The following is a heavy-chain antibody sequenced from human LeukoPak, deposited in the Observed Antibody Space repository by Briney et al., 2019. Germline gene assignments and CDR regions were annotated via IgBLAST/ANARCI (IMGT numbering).Heavy chain of an antibody. CDR1: GGSIKRNGYY. CDR2: IYYSGST. V-gene: IGHV4-39*01. Sequence: PSETLSLTCTVSGGSIKRNGYYWGWIRQPPGKGLEWIGSIYYSGSTYYNPSLKSRVTISVDTPKNQFSLKLSSVTAADTALYYCASASRGIAVAGNWGQGTLVTVSS. D-gene: IGHD6-19*01. CDR3: ASASRGIAVAGN. J-gene: IGHJ4*02.